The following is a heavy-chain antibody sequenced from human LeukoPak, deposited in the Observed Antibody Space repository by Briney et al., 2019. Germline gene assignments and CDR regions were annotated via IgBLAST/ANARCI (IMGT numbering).Heavy chain of an antibody. Sequence: GGSLRLSCAASGFTFSDYYMSWVRQAPGKGLEWVSYISSSSSYTNYADSVKGRFTISRDNAKNSLYLQMNSLRAEDTAVYYCARDLHWVTENWGQGTLVTVSS. J-gene: IGHJ4*02. CDR1: GFTFSDYY. CDR2: ISSSSSYT. V-gene: IGHV3-11*06. D-gene: IGHD4-23*01. CDR3: ARDLHWVTEN.